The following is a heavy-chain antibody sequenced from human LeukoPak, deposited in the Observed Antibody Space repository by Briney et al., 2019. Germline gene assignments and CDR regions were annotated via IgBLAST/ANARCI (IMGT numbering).Heavy chain of an antibody. CDR3: ARGGGISHYYYYMDV. CDR2: IYYSGST. V-gene: IGHV4-61*01. Sequence: SETLSLICIVSGDSISSRSYYWAWVRQPPGKGLEWIGYIYYSGSTNYNPSLKSRVTISVDTSKNQFSLNLSSVTAADTAVYYCARGGGISHYYYYMDVWGKGTTVTISS. CDR1: GDSISSRSYY. J-gene: IGHJ6*03. D-gene: IGHD6-13*01.